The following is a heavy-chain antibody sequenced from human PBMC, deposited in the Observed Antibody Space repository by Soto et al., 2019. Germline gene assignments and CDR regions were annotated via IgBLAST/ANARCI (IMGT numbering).Heavy chain of an antibody. Sequence: SETLSLTCAVSGYSISSGYHWGWIRQPPGKGLEWLGYMYYTGVTNYNPSLKSRVSMSVDTSKNQFSLKLTSLTAADTAVYYCARGGEPLGYYGLDVWGQGITVTVSS. CDR1: GYSISSGYH. CDR3: ARGGEPLGYYGLDV. D-gene: IGHD3-10*01. J-gene: IGHJ6*02. CDR2: MYYTGVT. V-gene: IGHV4-38-2*01.